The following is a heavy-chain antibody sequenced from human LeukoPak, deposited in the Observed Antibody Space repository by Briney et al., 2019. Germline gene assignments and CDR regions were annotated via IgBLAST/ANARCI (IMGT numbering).Heavy chain of an antibody. V-gene: IGHV6-1*01. Sequence: SQTLSLTCAISGDSVSSNSAAWNWIRQSPSGGLEWLGRAYYRSKRYNDYAVSVKSRITVNPDTSKNQFSLQLNSVPPEDTAVYYCARFSVAGIYYYYGMDVWGQGTTVTVSS. CDR2: AYYRSKRYN. D-gene: IGHD6-19*01. CDR1: GDSVSSNSAA. CDR3: ARFSVAGIYYYYGMDV. J-gene: IGHJ6*02.